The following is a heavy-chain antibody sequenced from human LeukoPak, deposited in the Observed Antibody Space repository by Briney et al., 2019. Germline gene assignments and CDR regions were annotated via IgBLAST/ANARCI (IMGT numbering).Heavy chain of an antibody. CDR1: GGSISSGNYY. CDR3: ARDCCRDTI. J-gene: IGHJ4*02. D-gene: IGHD3-3*01. CDR2: IYTSGST. Sequence: PSETLSLTCTVPGGSISSGNYYWSWIRQPAGKGLEWIGRIYTSGSTNYNPSLKSRVTISVDTSKNQFSLKLSSVTAADTAVYYCARDCCRDTIWGQGTLVTVSS. V-gene: IGHV4-61*02.